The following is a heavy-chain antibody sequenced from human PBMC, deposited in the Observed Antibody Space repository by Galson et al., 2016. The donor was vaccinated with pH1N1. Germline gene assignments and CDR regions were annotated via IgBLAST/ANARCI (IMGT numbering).Heavy chain of an antibody. D-gene: IGHD1-26*01. CDR1: GYTFTDYY. CDR2: INPNSDVT. Sequence: SVKVSSKASGYTFTDYYIHWVRQAPGKGLEWMGWINPNSDVTKYAQKFQDRVTMTRDTSINTAYMELSGLTSDDTAVYYCARDSKGGIPFHYWGQGTLVTLSS. V-gene: IGHV1-2*02. CDR3: ARDSKGGIPFHY. J-gene: IGHJ4*02.